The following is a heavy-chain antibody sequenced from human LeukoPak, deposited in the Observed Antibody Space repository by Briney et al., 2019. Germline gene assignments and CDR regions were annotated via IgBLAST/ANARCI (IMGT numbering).Heavy chain of an antibody. CDR2: IYTSGST. CDR1: GGSISSYY. V-gene: IGHV4-4*07. CDR3: ARDGDDDYGDMYYFDY. J-gene: IGHJ4*02. D-gene: IGHD4-17*01. Sequence: PSETLSLTCTVSGGSISSYYWSWIRQPAGKGLEWIGPIYTSGSTNYNPSLKSRVTMSVDTSKNQFSLKLSSVAAADTAVYYCARDGDDDYGDMYYFDYWGQGTLVTVSS.